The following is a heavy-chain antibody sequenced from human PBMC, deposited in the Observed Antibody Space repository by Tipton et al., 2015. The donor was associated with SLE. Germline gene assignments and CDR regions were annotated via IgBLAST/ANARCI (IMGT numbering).Heavy chain of an antibody. J-gene: IGHJ4*02. V-gene: IGHV3-23*01. Sequence: SLRLSCAASGFTFSSYVMTWVRQAPGKGLEWVSGIGDSGGSAYYADSVKGRFTISRDNSKDTLYLQMNSLRAEDTAVYYCAKTEGSGGWFPLYYFDYWGQGTLVTVSS. D-gene: IGHD6-19*01. CDR1: GFTFSSYV. CDR3: AKTEGSGGWFPLYYFDY. CDR2: IGDSGGSA.